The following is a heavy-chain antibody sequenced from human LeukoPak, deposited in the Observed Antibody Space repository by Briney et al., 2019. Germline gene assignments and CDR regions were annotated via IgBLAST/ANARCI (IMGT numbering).Heavy chain of an antibody. D-gene: IGHD1-26*01. CDR2: IIPIFGTA. CDR1: GGTFSSYA. J-gene: IGHJ3*02. CDR3: ARDFNGGSYNI. Sequence: GASVNVSCKASGGTFSSYAISWVRQAPGQGLEWMGGIIPIFGTANYAQKFQGRVTITADESTSTAYMELSSLRSEDTAVYYCARDFNGGSYNIWGQGTMVTVSS. V-gene: IGHV1-69*13.